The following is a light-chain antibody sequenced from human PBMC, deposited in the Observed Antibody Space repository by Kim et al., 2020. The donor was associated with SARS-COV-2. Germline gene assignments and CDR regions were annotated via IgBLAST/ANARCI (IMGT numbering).Light chain of an antibody. V-gene: IGKV1-27*01. CDR1: QAISNH. J-gene: IGKJ1*01. Sequence: DIQMTQSPSSLSASVGDRVTITCRASQAISNHLAWYQLKPGKVPRLLVYGAFTLQSGVPSRFSGGRSGTDFTLIISSLQPEDVATYYCQKYNSAPRTFGQGTKVDIK. CDR2: GAF. CDR3: QKYNSAPRT.